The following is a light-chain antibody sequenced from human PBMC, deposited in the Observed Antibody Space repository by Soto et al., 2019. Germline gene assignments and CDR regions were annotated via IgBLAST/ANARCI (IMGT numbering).Light chain of an antibody. J-gene: IGKJ5*01. CDR3: QQYNNWPT. CDR1: QSVTSNY. Sequence: EIVLTQSPGTLSLSPGERATLSCGASQSVTSNYLAWYQQKPGQAPRLLIFGASIRVRGIPDRFIGSGSGTDFTLTISSLQSEDFAVYYCQQYNNWPTFGQGTRLEIK. CDR2: GAS. V-gene: IGKV3-20*01.